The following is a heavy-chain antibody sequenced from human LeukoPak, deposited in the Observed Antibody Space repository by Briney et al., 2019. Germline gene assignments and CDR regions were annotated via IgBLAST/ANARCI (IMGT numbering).Heavy chain of an antibody. CDR1: GFTFSSYA. D-gene: IGHD3-22*01. CDR2: ISYDGSNK. Sequence: PGRSLRLSCAASGFTFSSYAMHWVRQAPGKGLEWVAVISYDGSNKYYADSVKGRFTISRDNSKNTLYLQMNSLRAEDTAVYYCARDHQNDYDSSGYFDYRGQGTLVTVSS. J-gene: IGHJ4*02. V-gene: IGHV3-30-3*01. CDR3: ARDHQNDYDSSGYFDY.